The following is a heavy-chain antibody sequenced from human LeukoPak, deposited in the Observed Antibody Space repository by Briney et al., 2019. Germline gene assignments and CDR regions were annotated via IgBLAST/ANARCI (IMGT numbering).Heavy chain of an antibody. D-gene: IGHD3-3*01. CDR3: AREPRISEWSPGAFDI. Sequence: GGSLRLSCAASGFDFSTYWMHWVRQAPGKGLVRVARIKNDGSTTTYADSVKGRFTISRDNAKNTLYVQMDSLRAEDTAVYFCAREPRISEWSPGAFDIWGQGTVVTVSS. V-gene: IGHV3-74*01. J-gene: IGHJ3*02. CDR1: GFDFSTYW. CDR2: IKNDGSTT.